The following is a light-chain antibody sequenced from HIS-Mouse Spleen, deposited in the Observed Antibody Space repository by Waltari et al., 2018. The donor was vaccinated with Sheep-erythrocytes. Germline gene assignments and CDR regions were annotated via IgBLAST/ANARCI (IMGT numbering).Light chain of an antibody. CDR1: ALPKQY. CDR2: KDS. CDR3: KSADSSGTYVV. Sequence: SYELTQPPSVSVSPGQTARITCSGDALPKQYAYWYQQKPGQAPLLVIYKDSERHSGIPERCSGYSSGTTVTLTISGVQAEDEADYYCKSADSSGTYVVVGGGTKLTVL. J-gene: IGLJ2*01. V-gene: IGLV3-25*03.